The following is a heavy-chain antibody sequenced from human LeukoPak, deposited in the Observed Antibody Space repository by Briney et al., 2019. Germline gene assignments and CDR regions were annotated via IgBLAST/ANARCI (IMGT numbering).Heavy chain of an antibody. CDR2: ISSSSSYI. CDR1: GFTFSSYS. Sequence: GGSLRLSCAASGFTFSSYSMNWVRQAPGKGLEWVSSISSSSSYIYYADSVKGRFTISRDNSKNTLYLQMNSLTAEDTAVYYCAKGRYCSSTSCYHNYYYYMDVWGKGTTVTVSS. CDR3: AKGRYCSSTSCYHNYYYYMDV. J-gene: IGHJ6*03. D-gene: IGHD2-2*01. V-gene: IGHV3-21*01.